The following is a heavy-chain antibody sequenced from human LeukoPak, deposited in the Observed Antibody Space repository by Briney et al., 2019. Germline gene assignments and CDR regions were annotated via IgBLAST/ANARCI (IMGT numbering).Heavy chain of an antibody. Sequence: PSQTLSLTCTVSGGSISSGDYYWSWIRQPPGKGLEWIGYIYYSGSTYYNPSLKSRVTISVDTSKNQFSLKLSPVTAADTAVYYCARDRVSTLYYYYGMDVWGQGTTVTVSS. CDR1: GGSISSGDYY. D-gene: IGHD2/OR15-2a*01. J-gene: IGHJ6*02. CDR3: ARDRVSTLYYYYGMDV. CDR2: IYYSGST. V-gene: IGHV4-30-4*01.